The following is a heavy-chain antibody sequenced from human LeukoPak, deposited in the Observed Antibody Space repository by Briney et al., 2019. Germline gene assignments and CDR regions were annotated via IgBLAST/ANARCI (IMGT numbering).Heavy chain of an antibody. D-gene: IGHD2-15*01. CDR3: ALTTVYCSGGSCYFDY. J-gene: IGHJ4*02. CDR2: INPNSGGT. Sequence: ASVKVSCKASGYTFTGYYMLWVRQAPGQGLEWMGRINPNSGGTNYAQKFQGRVTMTRDTSISTAYMELSRLRSDDTAVYYCALTTVYCSGGSCYFDYWGQGTLVTVSS. CDR1: GYTFTGYY. V-gene: IGHV1-2*06.